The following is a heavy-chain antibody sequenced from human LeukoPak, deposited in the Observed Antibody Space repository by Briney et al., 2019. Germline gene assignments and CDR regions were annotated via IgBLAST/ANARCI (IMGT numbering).Heavy chain of an antibody. CDR2: ISYDGINK. J-gene: IGHJ4*02. V-gene: IGHV3-30-3*01. CDR3: ARDPPWD. CDR1: GFTFNSYP. D-gene: IGHD3-16*01. Sequence: GGSLRLSCAASGFTFNSYPIHWVRQAPGKGLEWVAVISYDGINKYYADSVKGRFTISRDNSKNTLYLQMNSLRAEDTAVYYCARDPPWDWGQGTLVSVSS.